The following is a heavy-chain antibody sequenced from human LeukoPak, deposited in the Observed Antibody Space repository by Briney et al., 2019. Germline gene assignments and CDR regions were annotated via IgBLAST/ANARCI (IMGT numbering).Heavy chain of an antibody. J-gene: IGHJ4*02. V-gene: IGHV3-48*01. Sequence: PGGSLRLSCAASGVTLSSYSINWVRQAPGKGLEWVSYISLSSSTIYHADSVKGRFTISRDNAKNSLFLQMSRPRAEDTAVYYCSTAKFDYWGQGTLVTVSS. CDR2: ISLSSSTI. CDR3: STAKFDY. CDR1: GVTLSSYS.